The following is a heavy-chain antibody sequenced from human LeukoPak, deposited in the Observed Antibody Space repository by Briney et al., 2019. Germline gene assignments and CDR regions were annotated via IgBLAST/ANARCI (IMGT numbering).Heavy chain of an antibody. CDR3: ARHSERWLHLDY. V-gene: IGHV4-31*03. CDR2: IYYSGST. Sequence: SQTLSLTCTVSGGSFSSDTSYWSWIRQHPGKGLEWIGYIYYSGSTYYNPSLRSRVTISMDKSKNQFSLKVRSVTAADTAVYYCARHSERWLHLDYWGQGTLVSVSS. J-gene: IGHJ4*02. D-gene: IGHD5-12*01. CDR1: GGSFSSDTSY.